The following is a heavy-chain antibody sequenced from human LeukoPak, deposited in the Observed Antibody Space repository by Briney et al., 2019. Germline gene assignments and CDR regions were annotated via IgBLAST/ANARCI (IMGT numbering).Heavy chain of an antibody. CDR1: GGSISSGGYY. CDR2: FYHSGST. D-gene: IGHD2-21*02. CDR3: AREERSGTYCGGDCGAAFDI. V-gene: IGHV4-30-2*01. J-gene: IGHJ3*02. Sequence: SETLSLTCTVSGGSISSGGYYWNWIRQPPGKGLEWIGYFYHSGSTYYNPSLKSRVTISVDTSKNQFSLKLSSVTAADRAVYYCAREERSGTYCGGDCGAAFDIWGQGTMVTVSS.